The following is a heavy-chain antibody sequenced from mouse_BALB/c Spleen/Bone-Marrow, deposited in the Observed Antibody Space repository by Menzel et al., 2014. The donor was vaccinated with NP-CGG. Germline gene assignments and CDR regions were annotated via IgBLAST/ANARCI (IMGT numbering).Heavy chain of an antibody. CDR1: GYAFTNYL. D-gene: IGHD1-1*01. J-gene: IGHJ3*01. V-gene: IGHV1-54*03. CDR3: ARELPRGFAY. Sequence: QVQLKESGAELVRPGTSVKVSCKASGYAFTNYLIEWAKQRPGQGLEWIGMINPGSAGTNYNEKFKGKATLTADKSSSTAHMQLSSLTSDDSAVYFCARELPRGFAYWGQGTLVTVSA. CDR2: INPGSAGT.